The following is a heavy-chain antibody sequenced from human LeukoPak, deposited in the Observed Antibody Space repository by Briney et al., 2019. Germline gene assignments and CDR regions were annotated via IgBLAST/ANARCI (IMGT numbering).Heavy chain of an antibody. CDR3: ARGQYQLLIRYNWFDP. V-gene: IGHV4-34*01. Sequence: PETLSLTCAVFGGSFSDYYWTWIPQSPGKGLEGVGDINHSGSTTYNLSLKSRVIVSVDMSKNQFSLKLSSVTAADTAVYYCARGQYQLLIRYNWFDPWGQGTLVTVSS. CDR1: GGSFSDYY. J-gene: IGHJ5*02. CDR2: INHSGST. D-gene: IGHD2-2*01.